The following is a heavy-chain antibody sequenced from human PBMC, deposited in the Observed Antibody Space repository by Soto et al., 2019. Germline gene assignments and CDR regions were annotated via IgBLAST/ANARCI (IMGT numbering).Heavy chain of an antibody. V-gene: IGHV4-34*01. D-gene: IGHD3-10*01. CDR2: INHSGST. CDR1: GGSFSGYY. J-gene: IGHJ1*01. Sequence: SETLSLTCAVYGGSFSGYYWSWIRQPPGKGLDWIGEINHSGSTNYNPSLKSRVTISVDTPKNQFSLKLSSVTAADTAVYYCARSVPYYHGSGGYYPEYFQHWGQGTLVTVSS. CDR3: ARSVPYYHGSGGYYPEYFQH.